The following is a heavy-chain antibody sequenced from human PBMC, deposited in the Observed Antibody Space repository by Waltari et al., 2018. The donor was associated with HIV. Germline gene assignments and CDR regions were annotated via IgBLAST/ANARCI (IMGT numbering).Heavy chain of an antibody. Sequence: EVQLVESGGGLVEPGGSLRLSCAPSGFSFSFFSMNWVRQAPGKGLEWVSPIRSTSSHRCYADSVSGRFTISRDNAKNSLYVQRNSLKAEDTAVYYCARGGAGATAEDLFDPWGQGTLVTVSS. V-gene: IGHV3-21*01. CDR1: GFSFSFFS. D-gene: IGHD1-26*01. CDR3: ARGGAGATAEDLFDP. J-gene: IGHJ5*02. CDR2: IRSTSSHR.